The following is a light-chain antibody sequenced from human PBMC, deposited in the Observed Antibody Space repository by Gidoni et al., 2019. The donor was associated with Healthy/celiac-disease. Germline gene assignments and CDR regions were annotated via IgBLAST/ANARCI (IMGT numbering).Light chain of an antibody. Sequence: DIQMTQSPSSLSASVGDRVTITCQTSQSISSYLNWYQQKPGKAPKLLIYAASSLQSGVPSRFSGSGSGTDFTLTISSLQPEDFATYYCQQSYSTLRTFXQXTKVXIK. V-gene: IGKV1-39*01. CDR3: QQSYSTLRT. CDR1: QSISSY. J-gene: IGKJ1*01. CDR2: AAS.